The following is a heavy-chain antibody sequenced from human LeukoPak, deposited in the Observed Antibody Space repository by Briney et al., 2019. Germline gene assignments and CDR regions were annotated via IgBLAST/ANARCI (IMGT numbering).Heavy chain of an antibody. CDR2: INHSGST. Sequence: SETLSLTCAVYGGSFSGYYRSWIRQPPGKGLEWIGEINHSGSTNYNPSLKSRVTISVDKSKNQFSLKLSSVTAADTAVYYCARGSELSVTGAFDIWGQGTMVTVSS. V-gene: IGHV4-34*01. CDR1: GGSFSGYY. J-gene: IGHJ3*02. CDR3: ARGSELSVTGAFDI. D-gene: IGHD4-17*01.